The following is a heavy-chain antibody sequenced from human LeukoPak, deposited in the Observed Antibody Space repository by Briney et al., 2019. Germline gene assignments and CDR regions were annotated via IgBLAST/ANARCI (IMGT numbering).Heavy chain of an antibody. CDR3: AKSVSSGTYSYFDY. CDR1: RFTFSSYA. Sequence: GGSLRLSCAASRFTFSSYAMSWVRQAPGKGPGWVSGISGSCGSTYYADSAKGRFTISRDNSKNPLYLQMNSLRAEDTAVYYCAKSVSSGTYSYFDYWGQGTLVTVSS. J-gene: IGHJ4*02. CDR2: ISGSCGST. V-gene: IGHV3-23*01. D-gene: IGHD1-26*01.